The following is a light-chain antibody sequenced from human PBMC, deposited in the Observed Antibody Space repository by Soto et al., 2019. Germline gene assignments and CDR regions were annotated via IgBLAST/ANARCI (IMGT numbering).Light chain of an antibody. Sequence: SPSSLSASVGDRVTITCRASQGISNYLAWYQQKPGKAPKLLIYEASRLESGVPSRISGSGSGTEFTLTISSLQPDDFATYYCQQYTSYPWTFGQGTKVDIK. CDR3: QQYTSYPWT. J-gene: IGKJ1*01. CDR1: QGISNY. CDR2: EAS. V-gene: IGKV1-5*03.